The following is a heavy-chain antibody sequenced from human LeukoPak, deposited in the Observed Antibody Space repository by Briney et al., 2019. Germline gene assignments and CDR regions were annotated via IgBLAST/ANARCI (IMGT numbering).Heavy chain of an antibody. CDR2: ISFDGNNK. CDR3: AKDAGRGELEPNYFDS. D-gene: IGHD1-7*01. Sequence: PGGSLRLSCAASGFTFNTYGIQWVRQAPGKGLEWVAVISFDGNNKYYADSVKGRFTISRDNSKNTVSLRTNFLKTEDTAIYYCAKDAGRGELEPNYFDSWGRGTLVTVSS. CDR1: GFTFNTYG. V-gene: IGHV3-30*18. J-gene: IGHJ4*02.